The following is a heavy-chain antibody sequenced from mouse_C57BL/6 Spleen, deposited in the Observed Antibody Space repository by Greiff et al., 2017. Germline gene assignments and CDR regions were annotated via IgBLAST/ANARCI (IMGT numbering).Heavy chain of an antibody. CDR1: GFTFSSYA. V-gene: IGHV5-9-1*02. J-gene: IGHJ3*01. D-gene: IGHD1-1*01. Sequence: VESGEGLVKPGGSLKLSCAASGFTFSSYAMSWVRQTPEKRLEWVAYISSGGYYIYYADTVKGRFTISRDNARNTLYLQMSSLKSEDTAMYYCTRNYYGSSYGWFAYWGQGTLVTVSA. CDR3: TRNYYGSSYGWFAY. CDR2: ISSGGYYI.